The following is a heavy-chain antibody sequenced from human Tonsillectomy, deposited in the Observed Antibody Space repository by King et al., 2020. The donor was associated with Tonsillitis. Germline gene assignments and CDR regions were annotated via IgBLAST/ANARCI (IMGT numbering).Heavy chain of an antibody. J-gene: IGHJ4*02. V-gene: IGHV1-69*01. CDR2: IIPIFGTA. Sequence: VQLVQSGAEVKKPGSSVTVSCTASGGTFSSYAISWVRQAPGHGLEWMGGIIPIFGTANYAQKFQGRVTITADESTSTAYMELSSLRSEDTAVYYCARGGDYYDSSGYPDYWGQGTLVTVSS. CDR3: ARGGDYYDSSGYPDY. D-gene: IGHD3-22*01. CDR1: GGTFSSYA.